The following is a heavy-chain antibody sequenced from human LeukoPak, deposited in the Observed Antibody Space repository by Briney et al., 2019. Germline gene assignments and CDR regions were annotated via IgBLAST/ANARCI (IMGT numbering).Heavy chain of an antibody. J-gene: IGHJ6*03. CDR3: ARDGIAVFGVITGNYYYMDV. D-gene: IGHD3-3*01. CDR2: VSHGGTT. CDR1: GGSFSDYS. Sequence: PSETPSLTCTVYGGSFSDYSWSWIRQPPGKGLEWIGEVSHGGTTNYNPSLESRVTISIDASNSQFSLNLKSVTAADSGVYYCARDGIAVFGVITGNYYYMDVWGKGTTVTVSS. V-gene: IGHV4-34*01.